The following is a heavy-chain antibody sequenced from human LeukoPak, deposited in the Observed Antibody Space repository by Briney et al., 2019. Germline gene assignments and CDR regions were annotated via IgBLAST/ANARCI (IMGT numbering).Heavy chain of an antibody. D-gene: IGHD5-24*01. Sequence: GGSLRLSCAASRFIFSNYWMHWVRQAPGKGLVWVSRINSDGSSTIYADSVKGRFTISGDNAKNTLILQMNSLRAEDTAVYYCARDWVYKIDYWGRGTLVTVSS. CDR3: ARDWVYKIDY. V-gene: IGHV3-74*01. CDR2: INSDGSST. J-gene: IGHJ4*02. CDR1: RFIFSNYW.